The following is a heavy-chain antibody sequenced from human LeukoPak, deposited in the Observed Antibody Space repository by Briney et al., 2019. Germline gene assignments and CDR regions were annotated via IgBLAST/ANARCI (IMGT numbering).Heavy chain of an antibody. V-gene: IGHV3-53*05. D-gene: IGHD6-13*01. J-gene: IGHJ4*02. Sequence: PGGSLRLSCAASGFTVSNNYMNWVRQAPGKGLAWVSIIYSGGSTYYADSVKGRFTISRDNSKNTLYLQMNSLRAEDTAVYYCAKEETVWQQPPDYWGQGTLVTVSS. CDR3: AKEETVWQQPPDY. CDR1: GFTVSNNY. CDR2: IYSGGST.